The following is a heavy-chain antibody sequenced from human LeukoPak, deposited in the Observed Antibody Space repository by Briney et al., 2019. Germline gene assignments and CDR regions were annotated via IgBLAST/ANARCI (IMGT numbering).Heavy chain of an antibody. D-gene: IGHD4-23*01. V-gene: IGHV3-21*01. Sequence: PGGSLRLSCAASGFTFSTYAINWVRQAPGKGLEWVSSINRAGSSKKYADSLKGRFTISRDNAKNSLYLQLSSLRAEDTAVYYCARGRNAGGPYYSDYWGQGTLVTVSS. CDR3: ARGRNAGGPYYSDY. CDR1: GFTFSTYA. CDR2: INRAGSSK. J-gene: IGHJ4*02.